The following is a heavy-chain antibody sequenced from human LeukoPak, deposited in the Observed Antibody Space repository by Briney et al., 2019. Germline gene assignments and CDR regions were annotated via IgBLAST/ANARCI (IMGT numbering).Heavy chain of an antibody. Sequence: GGSLRLSCAASGFTFSSYWMRWVRQAPGKGLVWVSRINSDGSSTSYADSVKGRFTISRDNAKNTLYLQMNSLRAEDTAVYYCARAEQLAPGDYWGQGTLVTVSS. CDR1: GFTFSSYW. CDR3: ARAEQLAPGDY. J-gene: IGHJ4*02. D-gene: IGHD6-6*01. CDR2: INSDGSST. V-gene: IGHV3-74*01.